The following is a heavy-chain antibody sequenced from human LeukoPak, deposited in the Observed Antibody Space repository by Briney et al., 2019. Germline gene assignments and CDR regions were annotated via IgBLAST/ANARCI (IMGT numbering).Heavy chain of an antibody. D-gene: IGHD6-25*01. CDR1: GFTFSSYS. CDR2: ISSSSSYI. Sequence: PGGSLRLSCAASGFTFSSYSMNWVRQAPGKGLEWVSSISSSSSYIYYADSVKGRFAISRDNAKNSLYLQMNSLRAEDTAVYYCARTESGMPIGGGYFDYWGQGTLVTVSS. J-gene: IGHJ4*02. V-gene: IGHV3-21*01. CDR3: ARTESGMPIGGGYFDY.